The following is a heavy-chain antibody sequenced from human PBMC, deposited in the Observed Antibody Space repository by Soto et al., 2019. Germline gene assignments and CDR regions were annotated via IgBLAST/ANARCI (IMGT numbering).Heavy chain of an antibody. CDR1: GGTFSSYA. Sequence: ASVKVSCKASGGTFSSYAISWVRQAPGQGLEWMGGIIPIFGTANYAQKFQGRVTITADESTSTAYMELSSLRSEDTAVYYCARGASILTGYSYYFDYWGQGTLVTVSS. CDR3: ARGASILTGYSYYFDY. J-gene: IGHJ4*02. V-gene: IGHV1-69*13. CDR2: IIPIFGTA. D-gene: IGHD3-9*01.